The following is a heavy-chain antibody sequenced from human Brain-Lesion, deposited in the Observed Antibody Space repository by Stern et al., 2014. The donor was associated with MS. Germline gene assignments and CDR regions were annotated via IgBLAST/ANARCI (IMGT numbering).Heavy chain of an antibody. Sequence: VQLVESGAEVKKPGASVKVSCKTSGYIFTGYYLHWVRPAPGQGLEWMAWINPNTGGPKYAQKFQGRVTMSRDTSISTAYVELSSLTSDDTAVYYCARDQRGITIFGVVTDYYYLGMDVWGQGTTVTVSS. CDR3: ARDQRGITIFGVVTDYYYLGMDV. J-gene: IGHJ6*02. CDR2: INPNTGGP. CDR1: GYIFTGYY. D-gene: IGHD3-3*01. V-gene: IGHV1-2*02.